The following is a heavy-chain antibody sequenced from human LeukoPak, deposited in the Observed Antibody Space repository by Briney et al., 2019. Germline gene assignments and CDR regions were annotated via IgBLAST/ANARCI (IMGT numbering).Heavy chain of an antibody. CDR3: ARRVGSSDCFDY. CDR2: INYYGKT. J-gene: IGHJ4*02. V-gene: IGHV4-39*01. CDR1: GNSISSSSYY. Sequence: SETLSLTCTVSGNSISSSSYYWVWIRQPPGKGLEWIGSINYYGKTYYNPSVKSRVTISVDTSKNQFSLMVRSVTAADTAVYYCARRVGSSDCFDYWGQGTLVTVSS. D-gene: IGHD6-6*01.